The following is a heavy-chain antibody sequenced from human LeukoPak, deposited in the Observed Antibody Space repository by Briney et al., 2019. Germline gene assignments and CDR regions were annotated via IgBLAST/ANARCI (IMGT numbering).Heavy chain of an antibody. CDR3: ATPYDTSGTYWAPFDF. D-gene: IGHD3-22*01. J-gene: IGHJ4*02. CDR2: LSGSGDST. V-gene: IGHV3-23*01. CDR1: GFTFSTYA. Sequence: PGGSLRLSCAASGFTFSTYAMSWVRQAPGKGLEWVSALSGSGDSTYYADSVKGRFTISRDNSKNTLYLQMNSLRAEDTAIYYCATPYDTSGTYWAPFDFWGQGTLVTVSS.